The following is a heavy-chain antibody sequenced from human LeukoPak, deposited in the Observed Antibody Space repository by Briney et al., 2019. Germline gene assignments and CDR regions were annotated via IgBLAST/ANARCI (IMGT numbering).Heavy chain of an antibody. CDR1: GFTFSSYA. V-gene: IGHV3-23*01. D-gene: IGHD6-13*01. J-gene: IGHJ3*02. Sequence: GGSLRLSCAASGFTFSSYAMSWVRQAPGKGLERVSAISGSGGRTYYADSVKGRFTISRDNSKNKLYMQMNSLRAEDTDVYYRAKVSIAAAVNQPLYDAFDIWGQGTMVTVSS. CDR2: ISGSGGRT. CDR3: AKVSIAAAVNQPLYDAFDI.